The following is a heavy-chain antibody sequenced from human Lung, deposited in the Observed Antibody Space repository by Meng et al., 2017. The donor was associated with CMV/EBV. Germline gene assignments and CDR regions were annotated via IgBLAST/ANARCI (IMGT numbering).Heavy chain of an antibody. D-gene: IGHD6-13*01. J-gene: IGHJ6*02. CDR2: ISYDGSNK. Sequence: GESLKISCAASGFTFSNYGMHWVRQAPGKGLEWVAFISYDGSNKYYADSVKGRFTISRDNSKNTLYLQMNSLRAEDTAVYYCARDADSSSFSPESARGYYYFGMDVXGQGXTVTVSS. CDR1: GFTFSNYG. CDR3: ARDADSSSFSPESARGYYYFGMDV. V-gene: IGHV3-30*19.